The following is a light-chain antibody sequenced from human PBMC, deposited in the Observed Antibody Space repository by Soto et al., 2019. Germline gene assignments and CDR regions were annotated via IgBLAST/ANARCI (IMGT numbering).Light chain of an antibody. Sequence: DIVMTQSPDSLAVSLGERATINCKSSQNILYNSNNKNYLAWYQQKPGQPPKLLFYWASTRESGVTDRFSGSWSGTDFTLTVSSLKADDVAPYCCQQYYSTPSSVGQGTKLEI. CDR1: QNILYNSNNKNY. V-gene: IGKV4-1*01. CDR3: QQYYSTPSS. CDR2: WAS. J-gene: IGKJ2*01.